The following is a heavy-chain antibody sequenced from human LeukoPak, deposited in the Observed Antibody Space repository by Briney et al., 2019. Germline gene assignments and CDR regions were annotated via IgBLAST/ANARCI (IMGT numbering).Heavy chain of an antibody. Sequence: GGSLRLSCEASGFTFGTYGMTWVRQAPGKGLEWVSGITGSSTWTYYADSVKGRFTISRDNSKNTLQLQMHSLRAEDAAIYYCARELVSLGTGYFDLWGRGTLVTVSS. CDR1: GFTFGTYG. CDR2: ITGSSTWT. CDR3: ARELVSLGTGYFDL. D-gene: IGHD7-27*01. J-gene: IGHJ2*01. V-gene: IGHV3-23*01.